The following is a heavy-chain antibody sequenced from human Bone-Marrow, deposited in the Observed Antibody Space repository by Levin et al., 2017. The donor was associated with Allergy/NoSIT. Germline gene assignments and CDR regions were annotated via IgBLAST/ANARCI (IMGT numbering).Heavy chain of an antibody. CDR1: GGTCSSCA. CDR3: AKTLVVAPAANYAAFDL. CDR2: IIPRFGTL. V-gene: IGHV1-69*06. J-gene: IGHJ3*01. Sequence: SVKVSCKSSGGTCSSCAINWVRQAPGQGIEWMGGIIPRFGTLNYAQKFQGRLTVAADKTTSAVSMELTNLRSEDTAIYFCAKTLVVAPAANYAAFDLWGQGTLVTVSS. D-gene: IGHD2-2*01.